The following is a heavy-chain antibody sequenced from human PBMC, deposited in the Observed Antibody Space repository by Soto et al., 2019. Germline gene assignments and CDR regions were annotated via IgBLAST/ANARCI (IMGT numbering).Heavy chain of an antibody. CDR1: GFTFSSYA. J-gene: IGHJ6*02. V-gene: IGHV3-23*01. CDR3: AKDHIVGATNGYYYYGMDV. CDR2: ISGSGGST. Sequence: PGGSLRLSCAASGFTFSSYAMSWVRQAPGKGLEWVSAISGSGGSTYYAESVKGRFTISRDNSKNTLYLQMNSLRAEDTAVYYCAKDHIVGATNGYYYYGMDVWGQGTTVTVSS. D-gene: IGHD1-26*01.